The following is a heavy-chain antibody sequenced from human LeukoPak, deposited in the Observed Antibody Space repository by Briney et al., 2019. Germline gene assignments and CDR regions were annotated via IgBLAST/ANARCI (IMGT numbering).Heavy chain of an antibody. Sequence: GGSLRLSCAASGFTFSSYGMHWVRQAPGKGLEWVAVIWYDGSNKYYADSVKGRFTISRDSSKNTLYLQMNSLRAEDTAVYYCARADIVATMAFDYWGQGTLVTVSS. J-gene: IGHJ4*02. CDR3: ARADIVATMAFDY. CDR2: IWYDGSNK. CDR1: GFTFSSYG. V-gene: IGHV3-33*01. D-gene: IGHD5-12*01.